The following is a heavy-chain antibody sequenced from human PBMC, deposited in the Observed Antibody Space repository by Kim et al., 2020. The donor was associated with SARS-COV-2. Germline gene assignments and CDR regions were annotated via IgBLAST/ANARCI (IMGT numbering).Heavy chain of an antibody. Sequence: YAVSVKSRITINPAPSKNQFSLQLNSVTPEDTAVYYCARGGIAAAGTIDYWGQGTLVTVSS. V-gene: IGHV6-1*01. CDR3: ARGGIAAAGTIDY. J-gene: IGHJ4*02. D-gene: IGHD6-13*01.